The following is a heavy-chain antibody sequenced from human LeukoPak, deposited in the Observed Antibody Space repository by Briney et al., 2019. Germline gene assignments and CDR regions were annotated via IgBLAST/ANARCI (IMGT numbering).Heavy chain of an antibody. CDR1: GFTFSSHW. CDR2: VNSEGSST. CDR3: VSTVDYWYFDL. D-gene: IGHD6-19*01. V-gene: IGHV3-74*01. Sequence: GESLRLSCAASGFTFSSHWMHWVRHPPGKGLMWVSRVNSEGSSTTYADSVKGRFTISRDNAKNTLYLQINSLRAEDTAVYYCVSTVDYWYFDLWGRGTLVTVSS. J-gene: IGHJ2*01.